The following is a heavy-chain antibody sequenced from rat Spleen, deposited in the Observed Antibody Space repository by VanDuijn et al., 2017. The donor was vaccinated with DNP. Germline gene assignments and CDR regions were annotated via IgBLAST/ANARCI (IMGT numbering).Heavy chain of an antibody. D-gene: IGHD1-6*01. J-gene: IGHJ1*01. V-gene: IGHV2-1*01. Sequence: QVQLKESGPGLVQPSQTLSLTCTVSGFSLTSNSVHWVRQPPGKGLEWMGVIWKHGATRYNSALKSRLSFSKATSKSQVLLKMNSLQTEDTAMYFCARSQFMYTTDGGYFDFWGPGTMVTVSS. CDR1: GFSLTSNS. CDR3: ARSQFMYTTDGGYFDF. CDR2: IWKHGAT.